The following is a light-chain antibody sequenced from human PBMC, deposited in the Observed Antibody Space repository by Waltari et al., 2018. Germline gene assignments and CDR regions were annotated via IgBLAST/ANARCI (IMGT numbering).Light chain of an antibody. J-gene: IGLJ1*01. CDR2: EVN. Sequence: QSALTQPASVSGSPGQSITISCTGTSSDIGGYIYVSWYQPHPGKAPKLIIYEVNNRPSGFSNRFSGSKSGNTASLTISGLQSEDEADYYCISYTSISTYVFGTGTKVTVL. CDR3: ISYTSISTYV. CDR1: SSDIGGYIY. V-gene: IGLV2-14*01.